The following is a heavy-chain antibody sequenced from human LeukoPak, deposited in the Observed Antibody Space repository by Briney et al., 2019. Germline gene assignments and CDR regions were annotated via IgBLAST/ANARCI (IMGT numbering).Heavy chain of an antibody. CDR1: GFTFSSFG. J-gene: IGHJ3*02. D-gene: IGHD3-10*01. V-gene: IGHV3-30*18. CDR3: AKLQYYYGLGSYYKDAFDI. CDR2: ISYDGSNE. Sequence: QTGGSLRLSCAASGFTFSSFGMHWVRQAPGKGLEWVAVISYDGSNEYYADSVKGRFTISRDNSKNTLYLQMNSLRAEDTAVYYCAKLQYYYGLGSYYKDAFDIWGQGTMVTVSS.